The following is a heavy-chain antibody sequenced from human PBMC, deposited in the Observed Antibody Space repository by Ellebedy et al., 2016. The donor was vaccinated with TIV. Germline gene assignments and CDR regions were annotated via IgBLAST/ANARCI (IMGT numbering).Heavy chain of an antibody. Sequence: PGGSLRLSCKGSGYNFSRYWIGWVRQMPGKGLEWMGIIYPGDSDTRYNPSFQGQVTISADTSISTAYLHWSSLKASDTAMYYCANTRFCSGGSCYFDFWGQGTLVTVSS. D-gene: IGHD2-15*01. V-gene: IGHV5-51*01. CDR1: GYNFSRYW. CDR2: IYPGDSDT. J-gene: IGHJ4*02. CDR3: ANTRFCSGGSCYFDF.